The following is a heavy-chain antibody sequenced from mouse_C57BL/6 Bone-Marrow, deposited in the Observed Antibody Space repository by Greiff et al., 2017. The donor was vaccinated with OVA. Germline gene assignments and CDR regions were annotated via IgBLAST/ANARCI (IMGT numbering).Heavy chain of an antibody. Sequence: EVHLVESEGGLVQPGSSMKLSCTASGFTFSDYYMAWVRQVPEKGLEWVANINYDGSSTYYLDSLKSRFIISRDNAKNILYLQMSSLKSEDTATYYCARERGSSFPYYFDYWGQGTTLTVSS. D-gene: IGHD1-1*01. CDR1: GFTFSDYY. J-gene: IGHJ2*01. CDR2: INYDGSST. V-gene: IGHV5-16*01. CDR3: ARERGSSFPYYFDY.